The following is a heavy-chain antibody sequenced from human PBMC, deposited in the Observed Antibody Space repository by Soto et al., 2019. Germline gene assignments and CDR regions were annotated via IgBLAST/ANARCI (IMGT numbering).Heavy chain of an antibody. V-gene: IGHV1-18*01. Sequence: QLVQSGAEVKKPGASVNVSCKASGYTFSNYGISWVRQAPGQGLEWMGWISAYNGDTKYEQKFQGRVTMTTDTSTSTAYMEVTSLTSDDTAVYYCAGESSGYPRDPWGQGTLVTVSS. CDR3: AGESSGYPRDP. D-gene: IGHD3-22*01. CDR1: GYTFSNYG. J-gene: IGHJ5*02. CDR2: ISAYNGDT.